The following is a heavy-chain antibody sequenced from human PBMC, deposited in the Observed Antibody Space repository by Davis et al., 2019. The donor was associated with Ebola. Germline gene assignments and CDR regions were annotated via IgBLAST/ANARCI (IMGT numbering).Heavy chain of an antibody. D-gene: IGHD6-13*01. J-gene: IGHJ5*02. CDR1: GYTFTGDY. CDR2: INPNSGGT. V-gene: IGHV1-2*02. CDR3: ARASWATVGTRWFDP. Sequence: AASVKVSCKASGYTFTGDYMHWVRQAPGQGLEWMGWINPNSGGTNYAQKFQGRVTMTRDTSTSTAYMELSSLRSEDTAVYYCARASWATVGTRWFDPWGQGTLVTVSS.